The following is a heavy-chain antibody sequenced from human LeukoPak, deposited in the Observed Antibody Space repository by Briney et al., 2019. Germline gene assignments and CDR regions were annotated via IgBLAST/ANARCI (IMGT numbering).Heavy chain of an antibody. J-gene: IGHJ4*02. D-gene: IGHD5-18*01. Sequence: GASVKVSCECSGNTHRNYVVSGLLDAPRDGLKWMGLISAYNGNTNYAQKLQCRVTMTTDTSTSTAYMELRSLGSDDTGVYFCARDSGIQLWSSPQYWGQGTLVTVYS. CDR2: ISAYNGNT. V-gene: IGHV1-18*01. CDR3: ARDSGIQLWSSPQY. CDR1: GNTHRNYV.